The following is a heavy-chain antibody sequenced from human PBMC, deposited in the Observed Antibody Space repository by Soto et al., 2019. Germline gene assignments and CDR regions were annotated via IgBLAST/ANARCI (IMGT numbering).Heavy chain of an antibody. CDR3: AREISSWFTGGMDV. V-gene: IGHV3-30-3*01. CDR2: ISYDGSNK. D-gene: IGHD6-13*01. Sequence: SLRLSCAASGFTFSSYAMHWVRQAPGKGLEWVAVISYDGSNKYYADSVKGRFTISRDNSKNTLYLQMNSLRAEDTAVYYCAREISSWFTGGMDVWGQGTTVTVSS. J-gene: IGHJ6*02. CDR1: GFTFSSYA.